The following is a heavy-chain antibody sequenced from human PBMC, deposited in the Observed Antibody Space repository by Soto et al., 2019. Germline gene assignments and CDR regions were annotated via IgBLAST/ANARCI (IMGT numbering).Heavy chain of an antibody. V-gene: IGHV4-39*01. CDR2: IYYSGST. J-gene: IGHJ4*02. CDR3: ARYPRLDG. CDR1: GASISSTNYF. Sequence: PSETLSLTCTVSGASISSTNYFWEWIRQPPGKGLEWIGTIYYSGSTYHNPSLKSRVTISVDTSKNQFSLKLSSVTAADTAVYFCARYPRLDGWGQGTLVTVSS.